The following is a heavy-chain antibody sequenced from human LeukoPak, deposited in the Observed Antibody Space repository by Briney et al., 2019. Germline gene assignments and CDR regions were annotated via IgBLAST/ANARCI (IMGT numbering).Heavy chain of an antibody. CDR3: AKGEYTYGPGSFDY. J-gene: IGHJ4*02. D-gene: IGHD3-10*01. V-gene: IGHV3-30*18. Sequence: RSLRLSCAASGFTVSTYGMHWVRQAPGKGLEWVAVISNDGSNKYYADSVKGRFTISRDNSKNTLYLQMNSLRAEDSAVYYCAKGEYTYGPGSFDYWGQGTLVTVSS. CDR1: GFTVSTYG. CDR2: ISNDGSNK.